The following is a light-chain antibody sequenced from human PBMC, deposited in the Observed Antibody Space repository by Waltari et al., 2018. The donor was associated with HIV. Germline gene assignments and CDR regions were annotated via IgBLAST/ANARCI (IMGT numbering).Light chain of an antibody. CDR3: CSYAGSSTYV. CDR2: EGS. Sequence: QSPLPPPASVSGSPGQSITISCTGTSSDVGSYNLVSWYQQHPGKAPKLMIYEGSKRPSGVSNRFSGSKSGNTASLTISGLQAEDEADYYCCSYAGSSTYVFGTGTKVTVL. V-gene: IGLV2-23*01. J-gene: IGLJ1*01. CDR1: SSDVGSYNL.